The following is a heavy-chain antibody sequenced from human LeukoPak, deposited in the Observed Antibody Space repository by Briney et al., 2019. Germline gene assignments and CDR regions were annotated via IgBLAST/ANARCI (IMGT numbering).Heavy chain of an antibody. CDR2: IYTGGTT. J-gene: IGHJ4*02. Sequence: GGSLRLSCAVSGLTVSRTYLIWVRQAPGKGLEWVSSIYTGGTTYYADSVKGRFTISRDNSKNTLHLQLTSLRADDTALYFCARGTLRSGYDSWGQGTLVTVSS. CDR1: GLTVSRTY. CDR3: ARGTLRSGYDS. V-gene: IGHV3-66*01. D-gene: IGHD5-12*01.